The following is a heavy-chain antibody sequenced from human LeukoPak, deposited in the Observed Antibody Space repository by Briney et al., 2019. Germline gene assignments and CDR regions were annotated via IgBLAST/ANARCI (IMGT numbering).Heavy chain of an antibody. Sequence: SGPTLVNPTQTLTLTCTFSGFSLSTSGVGVGWIRQPPGKALEWLALIYWDDDKRYSPSLKSRLTITKDTSKNQVVLTMTNMDPVDTATYYCAQTGGKDLGSSGWLNYWGQGTLVTVSP. V-gene: IGHV2-5*02. CDR2: IYWDDDK. D-gene: IGHD6-19*01. CDR3: AQTGGKDLGSSGWLNY. CDR1: GFSLSTSGVG. J-gene: IGHJ4*02.